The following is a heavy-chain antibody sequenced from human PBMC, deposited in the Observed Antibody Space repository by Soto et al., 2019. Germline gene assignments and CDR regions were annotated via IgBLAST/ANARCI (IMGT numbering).Heavy chain of an antibody. CDR3: ARQELDCSGGSCYGFQH. J-gene: IGHJ1*01. CDR1: GGSISSYY. CDR2: IYYSGST. D-gene: IGHD2-15*01. V-gene: IGHV4-59*08. Sequence: QVQLQESGPGLVKPSETLSLTCTVSGGSISSYYWSWIRQPPGKGLEWIGYIYYSGSTNYNPSLKSRVTISLDTSKNQFSLKLSSVTAADTAVYYCARQELDCSGGSCYGFQHWGQGTLVTVSS.